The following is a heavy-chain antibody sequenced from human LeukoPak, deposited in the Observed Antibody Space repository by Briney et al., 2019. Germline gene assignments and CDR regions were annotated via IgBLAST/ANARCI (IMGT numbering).Heavy chain of an antibody. D-gene: IGHD5-18*01. CDR3: AKGAGGFSYYNWFDP. J-gene: IGHJ5*02. CDR2: IYYSGST. V-gene: IGHV4-59*12. Sequence: PSETLSLTCTVSGGSISNKYWSWIRQPPGKGLEWIGYIYYSGSTNYNPSLKSRVTILVDTSKNQFSLKLASVTAADTAIYYCAKGAGGFSYYNWFDPWGQGTLVTVSS. CDR1: GGSISNKY.